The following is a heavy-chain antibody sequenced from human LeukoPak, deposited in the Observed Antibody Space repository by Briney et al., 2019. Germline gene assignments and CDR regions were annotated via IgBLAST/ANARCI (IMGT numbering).Heavy chain of an antibody. CDR2: IKQVGSEK. D-gene: IGHD3-3*01. Sequence: PGGSLRLSCAASGFTFSSYWMSWVRQAPGEGLEWVANIKQVGSEKYYVDSVKGRFTISRDNAKNSLYLQMNSQRAEDTAVYYCARQNYDFWSGYIVYWGQGTLVTVSS. J-gene: IGHJ4*02. V-gene: IGHV3-7*01. CDR1: GFTFSSYW. CDR3: ARQNYDFWSGYIVY.